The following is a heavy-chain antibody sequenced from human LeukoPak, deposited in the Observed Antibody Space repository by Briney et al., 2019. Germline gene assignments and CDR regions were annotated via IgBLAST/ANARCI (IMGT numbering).Heavy chain of an antibody. Sequence: PGGSLRLSCAASGFTFSDHYMDWVRQAPGKGLEWVGRTRNKANSYTTEYAASVKGRFTISRDDSKNSLYLQMNSLKTEDTAVYYCARSLRWPIGAFDIWGQGAMVTVSS. CDR1: GFTFSDHY. CDR2: TRNKANSYTT. D-gene: IGHD5-24*01. CDR3: ARSLRWPIGAFDI. V-gene: IGHV3-72*01. J-gene: IGHJ3*02.